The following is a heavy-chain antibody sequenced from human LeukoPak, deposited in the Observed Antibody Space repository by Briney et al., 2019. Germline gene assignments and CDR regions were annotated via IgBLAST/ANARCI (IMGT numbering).Heavy chain of an antibody. CDR3: ARGLTMVRGVLRWFDP. V-gene: IGHV3-23*01. CDR1: GFTFTSYS. J-gene: IGHJ5*02. Sequence: GGSLRLSCAASGFTFTSYSMNWVRQAPGKGLEWVSTISGGGGSTYYADSVKGRFTISRDNSKNTLYLQVNSLRAEDTAVYYCARGLTMVRGVLRWFDPWGQGTLVTVSS. D-gene: IGHD3-10*01. CDR2: ISGGGGST.